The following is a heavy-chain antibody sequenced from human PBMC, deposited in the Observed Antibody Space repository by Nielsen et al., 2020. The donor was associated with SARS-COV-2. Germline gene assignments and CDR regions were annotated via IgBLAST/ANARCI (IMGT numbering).Heavy chain of an antibody. J-gene: IGHJ5*02. CDR3: ARGISGPPDRA. CDR1: GGSISSYY. Sequence: SETPSLTCTVSGGSISSYYWSWIRQPPGKGLEWIGYIYYSGRTNYNPSLKSRVTISVDTYKNQFSLKLSSVTAADTAVYYCARGISGPPDRAWGQGTLVTVSS. D-gene: IGHD3/OR15-3a*01. V-gene: IGHV4-59*01. CDR2: IYYSGRT.